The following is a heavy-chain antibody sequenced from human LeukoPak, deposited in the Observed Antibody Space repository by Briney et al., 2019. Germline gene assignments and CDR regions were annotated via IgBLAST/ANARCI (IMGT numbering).Heavy chain of an antibody. V-gene: IGHV4-30-4*01. Sequence: SETLPLTCTVSGGYISSCGYYWSWIRQPPGKGLEWIGYIHYSGSTYYNPSLKSRVTISVHTSNNQFSLKLSSVTAADTAVYYCVRVKEYFDYWGQGTLVTVSS. CDR1: GGYISSCGYY. J-gene: IGHJ4*02. CDR3: VRVKEYFDY. CDR2: IHYSGST.